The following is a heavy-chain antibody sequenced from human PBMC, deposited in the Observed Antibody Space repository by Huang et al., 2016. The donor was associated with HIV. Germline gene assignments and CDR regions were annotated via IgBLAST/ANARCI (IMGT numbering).Heavy chain of an antibody. CDR2: IHSTGNN. V-gene: IGHV4-4*07. D-gene: IGHD2-2*01. CDR3: ARDNAYQGFFES. J-gene: IGHJ4*02. Sequence: QVQLQESGPGLVKPSETLSLTCTVSGDSISGSSWSWIRTPAGEGLEWIGNIHSTGNNNFNPSLSIRITRSVDTSKKQCSLKLDSVTAADTAVYYCARDNAYQGFFESWGQGTLVTV. CDR1: GDSISGSS.